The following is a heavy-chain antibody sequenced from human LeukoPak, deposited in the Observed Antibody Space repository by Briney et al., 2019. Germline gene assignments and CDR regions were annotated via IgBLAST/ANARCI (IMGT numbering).Heavy chain of an antibody. D-gene: IGHD1-7*01. V-gene: IGHV4-39*01. CDR1: GGSMITDTFY. J-gene: IGHJ6*03. Sequence: SETLSLTCTVSGGSMITDTFYWVWTRQPPGKGLEWIANMYSNGGGRQYNRSLTNRVSISVDTSKNQFFLTLNSVTAADTAIYYCTRRTYSTYMDVWGQGTTVTVSS. CDR3: TRRTYSTYMDV. CDR2: MYSNGGGR.